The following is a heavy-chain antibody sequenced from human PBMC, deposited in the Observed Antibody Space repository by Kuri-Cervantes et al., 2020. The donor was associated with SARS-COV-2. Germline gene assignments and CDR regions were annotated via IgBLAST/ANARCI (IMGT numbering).Heavy chain of an antibody. J-gene: IGHJ4*02. CDR3: ARGLWFGELPPIVGY. Sequence: GASLKISCAASGFTFSDYYMSWIRQAPGKGLEWVAYISSSSGTIYYADSVKGRFTISRDNAKNSLYLQMNSLRDEDTAVYYCARGLWFGELPPIVGYWGQGTLVTVSS. CDR1: GFTFSDYY. V-gene: IGHV3-11*04. CDR2: ISSSSGTI. D-gene: IGHD3-10*01.